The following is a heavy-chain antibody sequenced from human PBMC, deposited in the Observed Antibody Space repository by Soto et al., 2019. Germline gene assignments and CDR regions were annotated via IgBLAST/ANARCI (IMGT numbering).Heavy chain of an antibody. CDR1: GFTFSNFA. D-gene: IGHD2-15*01. V-gene: IGHV3-23*01. Sequence: EVQLLESGGGLVQPGGSLRLSCAASGFTFSNFAMSWVRQAPGKGLEWVSAISGAGGSTYYADSVKGRFTVSRDNSNNTWYLQMNSLRAEDTAVYYCATDTAAAAGDYFDYWGQGTLVIVSS. J-gene: IGHJ4*02. CDR2: ISGAGGST. CDR3: ATDTAAAAGDYFDY.